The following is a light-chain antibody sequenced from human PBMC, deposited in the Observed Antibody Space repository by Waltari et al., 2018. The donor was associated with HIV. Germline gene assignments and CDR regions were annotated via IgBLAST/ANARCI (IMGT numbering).Light chain of an antibody. CDR2: DTS. CDR3: LLSYSGAHVI. Sequence: QAVVPQEPSLTVSPGGTVTPTCGSSTGAVTSGHSPYWFQQKPGQAPRTLIYDTSNRHSWTPARFSGSLLGGKAALTLSGAQPEDEAEYYCLLSYSGAHVIFGGGTQLTVL. J-gene: IGLJ2*01. CDR1: TGAVTSGHS. V-gene: IGLV7-46*01.